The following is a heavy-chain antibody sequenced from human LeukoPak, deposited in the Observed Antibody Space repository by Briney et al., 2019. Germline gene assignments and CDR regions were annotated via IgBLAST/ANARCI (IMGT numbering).Heavy chain of an antibody. V-gene: IGHV4-34*01. D-gene: IGHD3-10*01. CDR3: ARRPANEWFGESSDAFDI. CDR2: INHSGST. CDR1: GGSFSGYY. J-gene: IGHJ3*02. Sequence: PSETPSLTCAVYGGSFSGYYWSWIRQPPGKGLEWIGEINHSGSTNYNPSLKSRVTISVDTSKNQFSLKLSSVTAADTAVYYCARRPANEWFGESSDAFDIWGQGTMVTVSS.